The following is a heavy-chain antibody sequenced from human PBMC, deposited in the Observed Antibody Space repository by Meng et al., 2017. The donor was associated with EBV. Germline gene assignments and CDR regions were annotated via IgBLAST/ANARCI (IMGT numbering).Heavy chain of an antibody. D-gene: IGHD5-12*01. CDR3: ARVVATIFTNWFDP. J-gene: IGHJ5*02. CDR1: GGSIISSSYY. V-gene: IGHV4-39*07. CDR2: IYYSGST. Sequence: PQTPSWGPGRVKPSEPLSLPCTVSGGSIISSSYYWGWIRQPPGKGLEWIGSIYYSGSTYYNPSLKSRVTISVDTSKNQFSLKLSSVTAADTAVYYCARVVATIFTNWFDPWGQGTLVTVSS.